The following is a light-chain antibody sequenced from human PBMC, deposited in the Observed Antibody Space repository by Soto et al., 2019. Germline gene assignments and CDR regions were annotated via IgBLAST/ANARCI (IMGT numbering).Light chain of an antibody. V-gene: IGLV2-14*03. CDR3: VSFTISRSYV. J-gene: IGLJ1*01. CDR1: SSDVGAYIF. Sequence: LTQPASVSGSPGQSITISCTGTSSDVGAYIFVSWYQQHPGKAPKLMIYDIINRPSGVSNRFSGSKSGNTASLTISGLQAEDEADYYCVSFTISRSYVFGTGTKVTVL. CDR2: DII.